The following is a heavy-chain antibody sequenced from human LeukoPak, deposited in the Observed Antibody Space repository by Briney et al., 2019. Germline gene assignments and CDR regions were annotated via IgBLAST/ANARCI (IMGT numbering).Heavy chain of an antibody. D-gene: IGHD5-18*01. CDR3: AREHTYGVHNAFDI. Sequence: LGASVKVSCKASGYTFTGYYIYWVRQAPGQGLEWMGWINPNSGDTKYAQNFPGRVTMTRDTSITTAYVEVSRLRSDDTAIYYCAREHTYGVHNAFDIWGQGTMVTVSS. CDR1: GYTFTGYY. J-gene: IGHJ3*02. V-gene: IGHV1-2*03. CDR2: INPNSGDT.